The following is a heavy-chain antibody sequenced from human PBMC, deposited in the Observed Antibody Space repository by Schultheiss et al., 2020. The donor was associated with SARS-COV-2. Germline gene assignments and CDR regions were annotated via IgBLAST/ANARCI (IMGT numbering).Heavy chain of an antibody. D-gene: IGHD3-3*01. CDR1: GFTFTSSA. CDR2: IVVGSGNT. Sequence: SVKVSCKASGFTFTSSAVQWVRQARGQRLEWIGWIVVGSGNTNYAQKFQERVTITRDMSTSTAYMELSSLTSEDTAVYYCIGFGVVGGMDVWGQGTTVTVSS. V-gene: IGHV1-58*01. CDR3: IGFGVVGGMDV. J-gene: IGHJ6*02.